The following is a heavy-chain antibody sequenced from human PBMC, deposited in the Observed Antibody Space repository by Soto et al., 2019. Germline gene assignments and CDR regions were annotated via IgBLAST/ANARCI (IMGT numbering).Heavy chain of an antibody. J-gene: IGHJ4*02. Sequence: QVQLVESGGGVVQPGRSLRLSCAASGFTFSSYGMHWVRQAPGKGLEWVAVISYDGSNKYYADSVKGRFTISRDNSKNTLYLQMNSLRAEDTAVYYCAKGAPGFLEWLSILAGYDYWGQGTLVTVSS. D-gene: IGHD3-3*01. CDR3: AKGAPGFLEWLSILAGYDY. CDR1: GFTFSSYG. V-gene: IGHV3-30*18. CDR2: ISYDGSNK.